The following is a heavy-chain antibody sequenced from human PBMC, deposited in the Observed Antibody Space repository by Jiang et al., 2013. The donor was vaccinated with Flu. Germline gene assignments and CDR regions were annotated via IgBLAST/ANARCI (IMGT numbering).Heavy chain of an antibody. J-gene: IGHJ6*02. CDR2: IYPGDSDT. Sequence: VESGAEVKKPGESLKISCKGSGYSFTSYWDRAGCGQMPGKGLEWMGIIYPGDSDTRYSPSFQGQVTISADKSISTAYLQWSSLKASDAAMYYCARHGDILPVNYYYYGMDVWGQGTTVTVSS. CDR1: GYSFTSYW. V-gene: IGHV5-51*01. CDR3: ARHGDILPVNYYYYGMDV. D-gene: IGHD3-9*01.